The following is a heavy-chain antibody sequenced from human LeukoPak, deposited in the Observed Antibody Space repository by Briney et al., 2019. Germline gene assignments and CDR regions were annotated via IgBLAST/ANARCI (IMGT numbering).Heavy chain of an antibody. CDR3: ARVKGGFGELSSFDY. D-gene: IGHD3-10*01. V-gene: IGHV1-2*02. CDR1: GYTFTDYY. Sequence: ASVKVSCKASGYTFTDYYMHWVRQAPGQGLEWMGWSNPNSGGTQYAQKFQGRDTMTRDTSITTAYMELSSLTFDDTAVYYCARVKGGFGELSSFDYWGQGTLVTISS. J-gene: IGHJ4*02. CDR2: SNPNSGGT.